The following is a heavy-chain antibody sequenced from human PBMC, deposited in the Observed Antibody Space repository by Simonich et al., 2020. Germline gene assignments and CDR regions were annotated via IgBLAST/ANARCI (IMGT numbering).Heavy chain of an antibody. Sequence: QVQLVESGGGVVQPGRSLRLSCAASGFTFSSYAMHWVRQAPGKGSEWGAVISYDRSNKYYADSVKGRFTISRDNSKNTLYLQMNSLRAEDTAVYYCARELSKNGEAAAGYYFDYWGQGTLVTVSS. J-gene: IGHJ4*02. V-gene: IGHV3-30*07. CDR3: ARELSKNGEAAAGYYFDY. CDR2: ISYDRSNK. D-gene: IGHD6-13*01. CDR1: GFTFSSYA.